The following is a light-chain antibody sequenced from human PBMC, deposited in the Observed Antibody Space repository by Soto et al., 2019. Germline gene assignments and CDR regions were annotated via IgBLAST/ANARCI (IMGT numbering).Light chain of an antibody. CDR3: QQHYITPIT. CDR2: WAS. V-gene: IGKV4-1*01. J-gene: IGKJ5*01. Sequence: DIVLTQSPDSLAVSLGERATIHCTSSQSVLYSAKNKNFLTWYQQKPGQPPKLLIYWASTRESGVPDRFTGSGSGTDFTLTINSLQAEDVAVYYCQQHYITPITFGQGTRLEIK. CDR1: QSVLYSAKNKNF.